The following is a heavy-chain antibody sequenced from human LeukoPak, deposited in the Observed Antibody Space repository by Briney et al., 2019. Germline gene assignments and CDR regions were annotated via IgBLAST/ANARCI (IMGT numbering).Heavy chain of an antibody. J-gene: IGHJ3*02. CDR1: GYSISSGYY. D-gene: IGHD2-21*02. V-gene: IGHV4-38-2*02. CDR3: ASLAYCGGDCYSTDAFDI. CDR2: IYHSGST. Sequence: SETLSLTCTVSGYSISSGYYWGWIRQPPGKGLEWIGSIYHSGSTYYNPSLKSRVTISVDTSKNQFSLKLSSVTAADTAVYYCASLAYCGGDCYSTDAFDIWGQGTMVTVSS.